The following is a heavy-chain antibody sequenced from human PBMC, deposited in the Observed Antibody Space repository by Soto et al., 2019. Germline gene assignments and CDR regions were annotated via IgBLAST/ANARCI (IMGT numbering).Heavy chain of an antibody. CDR2: ISYDGSNK. CDR3: AKTESQFDY. Sequence: GRSLRLSCAASGLTFSSYGMHWVRQAPGKGLEWVAVISYDGSNKYYADSVKGRFTISRDNSKNTLYLQMNSLRAEDTAVYYCAKTESQFDYWGQGTLVTVSS. CDR1: GLTFSSYG. V-gene: IGHV3-30*18. J-gene: IGHJ4*02.